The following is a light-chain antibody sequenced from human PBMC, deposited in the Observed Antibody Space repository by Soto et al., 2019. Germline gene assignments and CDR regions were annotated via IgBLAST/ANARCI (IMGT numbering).Light chain of an antibody. J-gene: IGLJ1*01. V-gene: IGLV2-11*01. CDR1: GNYVGAYNY. CDR2: GVV. Sequence: QSPLTRRRSVSGSPRESVTISCTGTGNYVGAYNYVSWYQQHPGRPPKLLIYGVVRWPSGVPDRFSGSKSGNTASLTISGLQAEDEADYFCCSYAGGYTYLFGTGTKVTVL. CDR3: CSYAGGYTYL.